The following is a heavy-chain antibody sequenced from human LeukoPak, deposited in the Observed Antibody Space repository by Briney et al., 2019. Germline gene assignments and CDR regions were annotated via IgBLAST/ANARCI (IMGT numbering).Heavy chain of an antibody. Sequence: GGSLRLSCAASGFTFSDYYMSWIRQAPGKGLEWVSSISSGSSYMYYADSVKGRFTISRDNAKNSLYLQMNSLRAEDTAVYYCARDPAGYFDYWGQGTLVTVSS. CDR3: ARDPAGYFDY. D-gene: IGHD2-15*01. V-gene: IGHV3-11*06. CDR2: ISSGSSYM. CDR1: GFTFSDYY. J-gene: IGHJ4*02.